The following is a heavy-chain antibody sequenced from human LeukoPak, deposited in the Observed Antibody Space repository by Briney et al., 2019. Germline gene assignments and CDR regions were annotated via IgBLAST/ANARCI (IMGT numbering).Heavy chain of an antibody. CDR2: IYYSGST. V-gene: IGHV4-31*03. CDR1: GGSLSNDGYY. J-gene: IGHJ5*02. Sequence: SETLSLTCNVSGGSLSNDGYYWSWLRHHPGKGLEWLGYIYYSGSTYYNPSLKSRVTLSVDTSKSQFSLRLSSVTAADTAVYYCARDLTGDQFFDRWGQGTLVTVSS. CDR3: ARDLTGDQFFDR. D-gene: IGHD7-27*01.